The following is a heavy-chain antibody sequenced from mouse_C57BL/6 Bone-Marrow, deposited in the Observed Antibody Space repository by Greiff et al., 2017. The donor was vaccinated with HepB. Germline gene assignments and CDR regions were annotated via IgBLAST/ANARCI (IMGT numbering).Heavy chain of an antibody. Sequence: VHVKQSGPELVKPGASVKISCKASGYSFTGYYMNWVKQSPEKSLEWIGEINPSTGGTTYNQKFKAKATLTVDKSSSTAYMQLKSLTSEDSAVYYCARSSYYSNYSWYFDVWGTGTTVTVSS. D-gene: IGHD2-5*01. J-gene: IGHJ1*03. V-gene: IGHV1-42*01. CDR2: INPSTGGT. CDR3: ARSSYYSNYSWYFDV. CDR1: GYSFTGYY.